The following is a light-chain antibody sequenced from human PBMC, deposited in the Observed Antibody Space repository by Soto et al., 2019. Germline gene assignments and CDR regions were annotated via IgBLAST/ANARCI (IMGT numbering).Light chain of an antibody. CDR3: SSYISSSTYV. CDR1: SSDIGRYNY. Sequence: QSVLTQPASVSGSPGQSITISCIGTSSDIGRYNYVSWYQQYPGKAPKFMIYDVSNRPSGVSNRFSGSKSGNTASLTISGLQAEDEADYYCSSYISSSTYVFGTGTKATV. CDR2: DVS. V-gene: IGLV2-14*01. J-gene: IGLJ1*01.